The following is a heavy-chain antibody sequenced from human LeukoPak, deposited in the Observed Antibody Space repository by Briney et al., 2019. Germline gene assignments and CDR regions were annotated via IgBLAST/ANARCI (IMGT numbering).Heavy chain of an antibody. D-gene: IGHD3-3*01. J-gene: IGHJ5*02. Sequence: GGSLRLSCAASGFTFSSYSMNWVRQPPGKGLEWVSYISGTSSTIYFADSVKGRFTVSRDNAKNSLYLLMNSLRVEDTAVYYCARDRSGDDDFWGGYYTNYFDPWGQGTLVTVSS. CDR1: GFTFSSYS. CDR3: ARDRSGDDDFWGGYYTNYFDP. V-gene: IGHV3-48*01. CDR2: ISGTSSTI.